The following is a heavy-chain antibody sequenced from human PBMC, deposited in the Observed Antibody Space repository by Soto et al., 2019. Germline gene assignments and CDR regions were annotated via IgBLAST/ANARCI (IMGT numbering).Heavy chain of an antibody. J-gene: IGHJ4*02. CDR2: VYYSGT. D-gene: IGHD4-17*01. CDR3: ARQSSGDFDF. CDR1: GGSIGHYY. Sequence: QVQLQESGPGLVKPSETLSLTCSVSGGSIGHYYWNWIRQSPGKGLEWIGNVYYSGTTYNPSLRRRVTISVDTSKSQFSLNLTSVTAADTAVYYCARQSSGDFDFWGQGGLVTVSS. V-gene: IGHV4-59*08.